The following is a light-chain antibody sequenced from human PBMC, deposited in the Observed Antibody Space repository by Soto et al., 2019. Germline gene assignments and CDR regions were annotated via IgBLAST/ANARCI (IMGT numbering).Light chain of an antibody. CDR3: SSYTTSSTLYV. J-gene: IGLJ1*01. CDR1: SSDVGGYHY. V-gene: IGLV2-14*01. Sequence: QSALTQPASVSGSPGQSITISCTGTSSDVGGYHYVSWYQQHPGKGPKLLIYDVNDRPSGVSNRFSGSKSGNTDSLTISGLQAEDEADYYCSSYTTSSTLYVFGTGTKLTVL. CDR2: DVN.